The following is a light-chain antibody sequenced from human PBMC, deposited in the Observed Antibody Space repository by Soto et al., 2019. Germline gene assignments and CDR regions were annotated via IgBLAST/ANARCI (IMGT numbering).Light chain of an antibody. CDR1: QTIDRY. Sequence: DIQLTQSPPSLSATVGDRVTITCRASQTIDRYLNWFQQKPGMVPKILIYAASKLQSGVPSRFRGSGSGTDFTLTIDTLQPDDFASYYCQQTRSGITFGQGTRLEIK. J-gene: IGKJ5*01. CDR2: AAS. CDR3: QQTRSGIT. V-gene: IGKV1-39*01.